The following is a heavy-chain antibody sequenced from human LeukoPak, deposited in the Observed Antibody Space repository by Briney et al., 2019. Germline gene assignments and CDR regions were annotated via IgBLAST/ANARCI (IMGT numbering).Heavy chain of an antibody. J-gene: IGHJ4*02. CDR2: INSDGSST. V-gene: IGHV3-74*01. D-gene: IGHD4-17*01. CDR1: GFTFSSYW. Sequence: GGSLRLSCAASGFTFSSYWMHWVRQAPGKGLVWVSRINSDGSSTSYADSVKGRFTISRDNAKNTLYLQMNSLRAEDTAVYYCARENTYGDYPRWGQGTLVTVSS. CDR3: ARENTYGDYPR.